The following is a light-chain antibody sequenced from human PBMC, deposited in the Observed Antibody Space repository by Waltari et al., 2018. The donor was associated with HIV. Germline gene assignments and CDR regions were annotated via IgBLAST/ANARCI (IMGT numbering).Light chain of an antibody. V-gene: IGLV1-44*01. J-gene: IGLJ3*02. CDR2: ESD. CDR3: ATWDDSLNGRV. Sequence: SVLTQPPSASGTPGQRVTISCSAGRSNLGDNTVTWYQHLPGPAPKLLIYESDQRPSGVPDRFSGSKSDTSASLAISGLQSEDEADYYCATWDDSLNGRVFGGGTKLTVL. CDR1: RSNLGDNT.